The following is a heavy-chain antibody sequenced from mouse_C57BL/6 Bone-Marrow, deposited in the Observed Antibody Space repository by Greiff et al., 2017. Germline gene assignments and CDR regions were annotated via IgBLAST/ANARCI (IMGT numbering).Heavy chain of an antibody. CDR2: IRNKANGYTT. J-gene: IGHJ3*01. D-gene: IGHD1-1*01. CDR1: GFTFTDYY. CDR3: ARSPYCYGSMWFAY. V-gene: IGHV7-3*01. Sequence: EVKLVESGGGLVQPGGSLSLSCAASGFTFTDYYMSWVRQPPGKALEWLGFIRNKANGYTTEYSASVKGRFTISRDNSQSILYLQMNALRAEDSATYCCARSPYCYGSMWFAYWGQGTLVTVSA.